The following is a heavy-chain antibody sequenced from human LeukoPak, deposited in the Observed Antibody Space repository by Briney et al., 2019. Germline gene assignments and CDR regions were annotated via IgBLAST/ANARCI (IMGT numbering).Heavy chain of an antibody. CDR2: IFYAGST. D-gene: IGHD2-8*01. J-gene: IGHJ4*02. CDR1: GGSIRRSNHY. CDR3: ARGSLTEDY. Sequence: SETLSLTCNVSGGSIRRSNHYWAWIRQPPGKGLEWIGSIFYAGSTYYNPSLKSRVTLSVDTSKNQVSLKLNSVTAADTAMFYCARGSLTEDYWGQGTLVTVSS. V-gene: IGHV4-39*07.